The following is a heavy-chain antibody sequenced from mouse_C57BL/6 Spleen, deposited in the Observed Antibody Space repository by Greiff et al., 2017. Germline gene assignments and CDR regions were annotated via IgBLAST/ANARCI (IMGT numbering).Heavy chain of an antibody. J-gene: IGHJ4*01. V-gene: IGHV1-69*01. Sequence: QVQLKQPGAELVMPGASVKLSCKASGYTFTSYWMHWVKQRPGQGLEWIGEIDPSDSYTNYNQKFKGKSTLTVDKSSSPAYMQLSSLTSEDSAVYYCARRDGSSYGGAMDYWGQGTSVTVSS. D-gene: IGHD1-1*01. CDR1: GYTFTSYW. CDR3: ARRDGSSYGGAMDY. CDR2: IDPSDSYT.